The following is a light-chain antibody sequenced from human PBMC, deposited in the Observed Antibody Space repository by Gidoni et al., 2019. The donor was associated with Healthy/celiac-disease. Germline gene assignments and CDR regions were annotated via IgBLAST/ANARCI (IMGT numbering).Light chain of an antibody. CDR1: QGISSY. CDR2: AAS. Sequence: AIRMTQYPSSLSASTGDRVTITCRPSQGISSYLAWYQQKPGKAPKLLIYAASTLQSGVPSRFRGSGSGTDFTLTISCLQSEEFATYYCQQYYSYPHTFGGXTKVEIK. CDR3: QQYYSYPHT. J-gene: IGKJ4*01. V-gene: IGKV1-8*01.